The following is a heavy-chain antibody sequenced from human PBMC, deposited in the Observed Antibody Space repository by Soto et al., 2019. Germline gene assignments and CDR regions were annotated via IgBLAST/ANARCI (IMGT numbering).Heavy chain of an antibody. CDR2: IWYDGSNK. V-gene: IGHV3-33*01. Sequence: QVQLVESGGGVVQPGRSLRLSCAASGFTFSSYGMHWVRQAPGKGLEWVAVIWYDGSNKYYADSVKGRFTISRDNSKNTLYLQMNSLRAEDTAVYYCARDPAVVRGVIKGYFDYWGQATLVTVSS. CDR3: ARDPAVVRGVIKGYFDY. J-gene: IGHJ4*02. CDR1: GFTFSSYG. D-gene: IGHD3-10*01.